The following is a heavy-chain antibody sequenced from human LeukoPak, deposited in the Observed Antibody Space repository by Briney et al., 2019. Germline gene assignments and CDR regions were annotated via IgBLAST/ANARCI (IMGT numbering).Heavy chain of an antibody. CDR2: IYYSGST. CDR1: GGSISSSSYY. D-gene: IGHD1-26*01. CDR3: ARRKKRGQPGDY. J-gene: IGHJ4*02. V-gene: IGHV4-39*01. Sequence: KPSETLSLTCTVSGGSISSSSYYWGWIRQPPGKGLEWIGSIYYSGSTYYNPSLKSRVTISVDTSKNQFSLKLSSVTAADTAVYYCARRKKRGQPGDYWGQGTLVTVSS.